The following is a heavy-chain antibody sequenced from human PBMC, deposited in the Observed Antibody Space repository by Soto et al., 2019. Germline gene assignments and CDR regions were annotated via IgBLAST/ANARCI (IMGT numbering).Heavy chain of an antibody. Sequence: PSETLSLTCSVSGGSMTNYYWSWIRQPPGKGLEWIGYMYYSGTTDYNYNPSLKSRVTISVDTSKNQFSLKLTSVTAADTAVYYCAGGGFEHSSSPRYWGQGTQVTVSS. CDR3: AGGGFEHSSSPRY. CDR1: GGSMTNYY. D-gene: IGHD6-6*01. V-gene: IGHV4-59*01. CDR2: MYYSGTTDY. J-gene: IGHJ4*02.